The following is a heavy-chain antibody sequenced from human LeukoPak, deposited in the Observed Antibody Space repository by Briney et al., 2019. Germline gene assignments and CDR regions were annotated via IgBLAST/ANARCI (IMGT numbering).Heavy chain of an antibody. CDR1: GGSISSSSYY. CDR3: ASYGGFTAFDI. Sequence: PSGTLSLTCTVSGGSISSSSYYWGWIRQPPGKGLEWFGNIFYIGSTYYNPSLKSRVTISIDTSKNQFSLKLSSVTAADTAVYYCASYGGFTAFDIWGQGTVVTVSS. D-gene: IGHD3-16*01. V-gene: IGHV4-39*01. J-gene: IGHJ3*02. CDR2: IFYIGST.